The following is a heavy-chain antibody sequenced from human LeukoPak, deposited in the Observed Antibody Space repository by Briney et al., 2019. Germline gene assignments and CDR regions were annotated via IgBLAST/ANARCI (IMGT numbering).Heavy chain of an antibody. CDR1: RFTFSSYS. D-gene: IGHD2-21*02. CDR3: ARDACGGDCYSGDAFDI. V-gene: IGHV3-21*01. CDR2: ISSSSSCI. J-gene: IGHJ3*02. Sequence: GGSLRLSCAASRFTFSSYSMNWVRQAPGKGLEWVSSISSSSSCIYYADSLKGRFTISRDNAKNSLYLQMNSLRAEDTAVYYCARDACGGDCYSGDAFDIWGHGTMVTVSS.